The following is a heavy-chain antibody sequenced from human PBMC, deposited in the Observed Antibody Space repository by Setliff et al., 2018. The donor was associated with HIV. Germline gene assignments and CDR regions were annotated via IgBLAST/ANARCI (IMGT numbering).Heavy chain of an antibody. CDR3: ARDSFTVDYFMDV. CDR2: ISYSGSP. CDR1: GGSISSHY. Sequence: PSETLSLTCTVSGGSISSHYWSWIRQPPGKGLEWIGFISYSGSPNSNPSLKSRVTISVDTSKNQFSLKLSSVTAADTAVYFCARDSFTVDYFMDVWGKGTPVTVSS. J-gene: IGHJ6*03. V-gene: IGHV4-59*11. D-gene: IGHD3-10*01.